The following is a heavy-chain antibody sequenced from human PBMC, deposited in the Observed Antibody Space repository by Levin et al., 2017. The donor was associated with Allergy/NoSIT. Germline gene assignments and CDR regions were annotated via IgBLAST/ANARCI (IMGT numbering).Heavy chain of an antibody. D-gene: IGHD5-24*01. Sequence: GGSLRLSCAASGFTFSSYAMHWVRQAPGKGLEWVAVISYDGSNKYYADSVKGRFTISRDNSKNTLYLQMNSLRAEDTAVYYCARSGGSWSGYNSYYYGMDVWGQGTTVTVSS. J-gene: IGHJ6*02. V-gene: IGHV3-30-3*01. CDR3: ARSGGSWSGYNSYYYGMDV. CDR1: GFTFSSYA. CDR2: ISYDGSNK.